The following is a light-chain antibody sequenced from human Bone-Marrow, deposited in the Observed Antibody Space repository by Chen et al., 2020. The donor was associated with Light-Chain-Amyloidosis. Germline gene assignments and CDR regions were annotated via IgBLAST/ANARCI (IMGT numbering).Light chain of an antibody. Sequence: SYVLTQPSSVSVAPGQTATIACGGKNLGSTSGHWYQQTPGQAPLLVSYDVSDRPSGIPARLSGSNSGNTATLTISRVEAGDESDYYCQVWDRSSDRPVFGGGTTLTVL. CDR2: DVS. CDR1: NLGSTS. V-gene: IGLV3-21*02. CDR3: QVWDRSSDRPV. J-gene: IGLJ2*01.